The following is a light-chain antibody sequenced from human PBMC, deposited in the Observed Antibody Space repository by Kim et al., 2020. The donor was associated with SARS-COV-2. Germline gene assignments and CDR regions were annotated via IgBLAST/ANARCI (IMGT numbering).Light chain of an antibody. CDR3: QTWDSGPWV. V-gene: IGLV4-69*01. J-gene: IGLJ3*02. Sequence: QLVLTQSPSASASLGASVKLTCTLSSGHSTYAIAWHQQQPAKGPRYLMKVNSDGSHSKGDGIPDRFSGSSSGAERYLTISSLHSEDEADYYCQTWDSGPWVFGGGTQLTIL. CDR1: SGHSTYA. CDR2: VNSDGSH.